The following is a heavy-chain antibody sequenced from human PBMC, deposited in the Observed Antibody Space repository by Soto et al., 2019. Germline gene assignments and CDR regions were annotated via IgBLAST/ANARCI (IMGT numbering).Heavy chain of an antibody. CDR3: ARHSWELRKTFDY. CDR2: IYYGGTS. D-gene: IGHD1-7*01. Sequence: QVQLQESGPGLVKPSETLSLTCTVSGGSINNYYWSWIRQSPGDGLEWIGSIYYGGTSTYNPSLNSRVTMSLDTSKTHFSLKLSSVTAADTAVYYCARHSWELRKTFDYWGQGTLVTVSS. V-gene: IGHV4-59*08. CDR1: GGSINNYY. J-gene: IGHJ4*01.